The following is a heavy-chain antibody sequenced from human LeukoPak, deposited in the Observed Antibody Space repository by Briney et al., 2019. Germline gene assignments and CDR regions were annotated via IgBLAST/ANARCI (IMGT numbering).Heavy chain of an antibody. Sequence: SETLSLTCTVSGGSLSGYYWTCMRQPPGKGLEWRGDVYYSGTTSYNPSLKSRVTMSVDTSKNHFSLKLSSVTAADKAVYYCARYSCSGGRCSYLDYWGQGTLVTVSS. CDR1: GGSLSGYY. CDR3: ARYSCSGGRCSYLDY. D-gene: IGHD2-15*01. V-gene: IGHV4-59*08. CDR2: VYYSGTT. J-gene: IGHJ4*02.